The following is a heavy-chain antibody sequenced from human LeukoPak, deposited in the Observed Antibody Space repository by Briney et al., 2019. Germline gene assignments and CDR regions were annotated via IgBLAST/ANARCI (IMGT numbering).Heavy chain of an antibody. CDR2: TRNDGTNK. CDR3: AKDHSTAWHYTSNLDF. CDR1: GFTFSSYG. D-gene: IGHD3-3*01. Sequence: PGGSLRLSCAASGFTFSSYGMHWVRQAPGKGLEWVAFTRNDGTNKFYADSVTGRFTISRDNPRNTLYLQLNSLRTEDTAVYYCAKDHSTAWHYTSNLDFWGQGTLVTVSS. V-gene: IGHV3-30*02. J-gene: IGHJ4*02.